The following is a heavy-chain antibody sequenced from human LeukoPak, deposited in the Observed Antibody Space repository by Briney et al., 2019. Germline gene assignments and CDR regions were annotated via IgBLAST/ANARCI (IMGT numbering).Heavy chain of an antibody. V-gene: IGHV3-9*01. Sequence: GGSLRLSCAASGFTFDDYAMHWVRQAPGKGLEWVSGISWNSGSIGYADSVKGRFTISRDNAKNSLYLQMNSLRAEDTAVYYCARPVTTYYYYMDVWGKGTTVTISS. CDR3: ARPVTTYYYYMDV. J-gene: IGHJ6*03. CDR2: ISWNSGSI. D-gene: IGHD4-11*01. CDR1: GFTFDDYA.